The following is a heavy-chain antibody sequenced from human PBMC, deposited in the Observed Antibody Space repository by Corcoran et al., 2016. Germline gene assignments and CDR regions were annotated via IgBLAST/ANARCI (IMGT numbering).Heavy chain of an antibody. J-gene: IGHJ6*02. D-gene: IGHD3-22*01. CDR3: ARTYYDSSGYFPDV. CDR2: IDWDDDK. Sequence: VTLKESGPALVKPTQTLTLTCTFSGFSLSTSGMRVSWIRTPPGKALEWLARIDWDDDKFYSTSLKTRLTIAKDTSKNQVVLTLTNMDPVDKATDYCARTYYDSSGYFPDVWGQGTTVTVSS. V-gene: IGHV2-70*04. CDR1: GFSLSTSGMR.